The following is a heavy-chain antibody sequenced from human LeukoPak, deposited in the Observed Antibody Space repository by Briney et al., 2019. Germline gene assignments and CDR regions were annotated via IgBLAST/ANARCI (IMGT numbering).Heavy chain of an antibody. D-gene: IGHD5-18*01. J-gene: IGHJ4*02. CDR2: INHSGST. V-gene: IGHV4-34*01. Sequence: SETLSLTCTVYGGSFSGYYWSWIRQPPGKGLEWIGEINHSGSTNYNPSLKSGVTISVDKSKNQFSLQLTSVTAADTAVYYCARSPTKRVTEDYWGRGTLVTVSS. CDR1: GGSFSGYY. CDR3: ARSPTKRVTEDY.